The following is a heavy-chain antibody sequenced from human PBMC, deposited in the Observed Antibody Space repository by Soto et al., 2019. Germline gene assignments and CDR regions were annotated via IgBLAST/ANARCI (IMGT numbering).Heavy chain of an antibody. V-gene: IGHV1-18*04. CDR1: GYTFTSYG. CDR3: ARGYSSGYYYGGSDFDY. Sequence: ASVKVSCKASGYTFTSYGISWVRQAPGQWLEWMGWISAYNGNTNYAQKLQGRVTMTTDTSTSTAYMELRSLRSDDTAVYYCARGYSSGYYYGGSDFDYWGQGTLVTVSS. D-gene: IGHD3-22*01. CDR2: ISAYNGNT. J-gene: IGHJ4*02.